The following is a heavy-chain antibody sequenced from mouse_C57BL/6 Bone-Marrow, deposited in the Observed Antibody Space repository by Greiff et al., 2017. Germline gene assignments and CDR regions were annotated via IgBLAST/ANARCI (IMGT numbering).Heavy chain of an antibody. CDR3: ARADTTAYFDV. Sequence: QVQLQQPGAELVMPGASVKLSCKASGYTFTSYWMHWVKQRPGQGLEWIGEIDPSDSYTNYNQKFKGKSTLTVDKSSSTAYMQLSSLTSEDAAVYYCARADTTAYFDVWGTGTTVTVSS. CDR2: IDPSDSYT. D-gene: IGHD1-2*01. CDR1: GYTFTSYW. V-gene: IGHV1-69*01. J-gene: IGHJ1*03.